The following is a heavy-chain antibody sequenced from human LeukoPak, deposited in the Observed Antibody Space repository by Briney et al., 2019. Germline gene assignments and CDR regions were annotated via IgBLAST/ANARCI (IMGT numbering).Heavy chain of an antibody. CDR1: GLTFSDYA. Sequence: GGSLRLSCAASGLTFSDYAMHWVRQAPGKGLEWVAVISNDGSNTNYADSVQGRFTISRDNSKNTLFLQVNSLRAEDTAIYYCARTRDCMSTNCYRAFDYWGQGTLVIVSS. CDR3: ARTRDCMSTNCYRAFDY. CDR2: ISNDGSNT. V-gene: IGHV3-30*01. D-gene: IGHD2-2*01. J-gene: IGHJ4*02.